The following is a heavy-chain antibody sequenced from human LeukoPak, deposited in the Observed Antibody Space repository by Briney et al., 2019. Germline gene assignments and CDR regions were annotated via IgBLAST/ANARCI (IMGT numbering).Heavy chain of an antibody. D-gene: IGHD2-15*01. J-gene: IGHJ4*02. V-gene: IGHV4-4*02. CDR3: ARSDCSGGSCYRAYFDY. CDR2: IFHSGNT. Sequence: GSLRLSCAASGFTFSSYAMRWVRRPPGKGLEWIAEIFHSGNTNYNPSLQSRVTISVDKSKNQFSLKLNSVTAADAAVYYCARSDCSGGSCYRAYFDYWGQGTLVTVSS. CDR1: GFTFSSYAM.